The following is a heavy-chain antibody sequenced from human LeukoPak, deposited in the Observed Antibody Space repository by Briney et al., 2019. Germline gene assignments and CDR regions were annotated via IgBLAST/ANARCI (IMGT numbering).Heavy chain of an antibody. Sequence: EASVKVSCKASGYTFTSYGISEVRQAPGQGVEWMVWISAYNGNTNYPQNLQGRVTMTTDTSTSTAYMELRSLRSDDTAVYYCAREGGGSSSWYYWGQGTLVTVSS. V-gene: IGHV1-18*04. CDR3: AREGGGSSSWYY. CDR2: ISAYNGNT. D-gene: IGHD6-13*01. J-gene: IGHJ4*02. CDR1: GYTFTSYG.